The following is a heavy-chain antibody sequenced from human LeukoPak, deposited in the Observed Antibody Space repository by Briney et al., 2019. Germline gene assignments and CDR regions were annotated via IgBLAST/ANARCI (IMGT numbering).Heavy chain of an antibody. V-gene: IGHV4-38-2*01. D-gene: IGHD6-13*01. J-gene: IGHJ4*02. CDR3: ARLGAAAGYFDY. Sequence: PSETLSLTCAVSGYSISSGYYWGWIRQPPGKGLERIGSIYHSGSTYYNPSLKSRVTISVDTSKNQFSLKLSSVTAADTAVYYCARLGAAAGYFDYWGQGTLVTVSS. CDR2: IYHSGST. CDR1: GYSISSGYY.